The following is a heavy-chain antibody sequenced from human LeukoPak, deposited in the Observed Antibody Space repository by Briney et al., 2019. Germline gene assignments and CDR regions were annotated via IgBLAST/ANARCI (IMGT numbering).Heavy chain of an antibody. D-gene: IGHD3-10*01. V-gene: IGHV1-18*01. CDR1: GYTFTSYG. Sequence: ASVKVSCKTSGYTFTSYGISWVRQAPGQGLEWMGWISAYSDKTNYAQKVQGRVTVTTDTSTSTAYMELRSLRSDDTAVYYCARVANMVRGVIIIYFDYWGQGTLVTVSS. CDR2: ISAYSDKT. CDR3: ARVANMVRGVIIIYFDY. J-gene: IGHJ4*02.